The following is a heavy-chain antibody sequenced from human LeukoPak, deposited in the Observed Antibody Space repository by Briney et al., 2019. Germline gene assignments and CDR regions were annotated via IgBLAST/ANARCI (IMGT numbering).Heavy chain of an antibody. CDR2: ISYDGSNK. CDR1: GFTFSSYG. V-gene: IGHV3-30*18. J-gene: IGHJ6*02. CDR3: AKSGYCGGDCYSSDPYYYYGMDV. D-gene: IGHD2-21*02. Sequence: GGSLRLSCAASGFTFSSYGMHWVRQAPGKGLEWMAVISYDGSNKYYADSVKGRFTISRDNSKNTLYLQMNSLRAEDTAVYYCAKSGYCGGDCYSSDPYYYYGMDVWGQGTTVTVSS.